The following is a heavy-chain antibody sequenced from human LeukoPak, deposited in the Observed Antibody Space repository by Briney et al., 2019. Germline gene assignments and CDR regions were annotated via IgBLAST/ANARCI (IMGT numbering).Heavy chain of an antibody. V-gene: IGHV4-34*01. CDR2: INHSGST. CDR1: GGSLSGYY. Sequence: SDTLSLTCAVYGGSLSGYYGSWLRHPPGKGLEWVGEINHSGSTNYNPSLKSRVTISIDTSKNQFSLKLSSVTAADTAVYYCARGRRGGRFDYHYYMDVWGKGTTVTVSS. D-gene: IGHD3-16*01. J-gene: IGHJ6*03. CDR3: ARGRRGGRFDYHYYMDV.